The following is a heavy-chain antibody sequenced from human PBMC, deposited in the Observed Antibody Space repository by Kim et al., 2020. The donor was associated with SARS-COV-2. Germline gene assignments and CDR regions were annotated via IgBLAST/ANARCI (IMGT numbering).Heavy chain of an antibody. CDR3: ARDRHIVVVTAPPFNYYYGMDV. CDR2: TSSSSSYI. V-gene: IGHV3-21*01. CDR1: GFTFSSYS. J-gene: IGHJ6*02. Sequence: GGSLRLSCAASGFTFSSYSMNWVRQAPGKGLEWVSSTSSSSSYIYYADSVKGLFTISRDNAKNSLYLQMNSLRAEDTAVYYCARDRHIVVVTAPPFNYYYGMDVWGQGTTVTVSS. D-gene: IGHD2-21*02.